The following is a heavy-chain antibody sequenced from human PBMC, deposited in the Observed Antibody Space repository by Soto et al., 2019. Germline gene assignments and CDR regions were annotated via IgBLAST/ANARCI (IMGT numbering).Heavy chain of an antibody. D-gene: IGHD2-15*01. V-gene: IGHV4-30-4*08. Sequence: SETLSLTCSVSGGSISGDYYWSWIRQSPEKGLEWIGYIYYSGSSYSNPALQSRLSMSLDTSKNQFSPKLRSVTAADTAVYYCAGGGARWPGYFDSWGQGALVTVSS. J-gene: IGHJ4*02. CDR2: IYYSGSS. CDR3: AGGGARWPGYFDS. CDR1: GGSISGDYY.